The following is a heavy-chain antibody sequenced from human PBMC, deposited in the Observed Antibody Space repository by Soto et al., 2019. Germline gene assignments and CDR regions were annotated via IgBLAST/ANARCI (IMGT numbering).Heavy chain of an antibody. CDR3: TRDASRDSSARGWFDP. Sequence: GSLRLSCAASGFTFRSFTMNWVRQAPGKGLEWVSTISSNSAYIYYTDALRGRFTISRDNARNSLHLQMNSLRAEDTAVYYCTRDASRDSSARGWFDPWGPGTLVTVSS. CDR1: GFTFRSFT. CDR2: ISSNSAYI. D-gene: IGHD6-13*01. V-gene: IGHV3-21*01. J-gene: IGHJ5*02.